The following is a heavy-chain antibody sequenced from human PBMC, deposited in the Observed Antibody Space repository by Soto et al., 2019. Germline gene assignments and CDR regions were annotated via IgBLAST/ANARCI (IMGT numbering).Heavy chain of an antibody. Sequence: QVQLVESGGGVVQPGGSLRLSCTASGFTFSTYGMHWFRQAPGKGLEWVAVVLYDGNSKYYADSVKGRFTISRDNSKNTLFLQINSLRVEDTAVYYCARDRWAPRLPDFRGQGALVTVSS. CDR3: ARDRWAPRLPDF. CDR1: GFTFSTYG. J-gene: IGHJ4*01. V-gene: IGHV3-33*08. CDR2: VLYDGNSK.